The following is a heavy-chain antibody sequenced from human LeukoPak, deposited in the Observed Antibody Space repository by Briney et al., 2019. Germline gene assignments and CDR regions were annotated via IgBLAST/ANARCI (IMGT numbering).Heavy chain of an antibody. V-gene: IGHV4-39*01. CDR2: IYYSGGT. CDR1: GGSISSSSYY. Sequence: SETLSLTCTVSGGSISSSSYYWGWIRQPPGKGLEWIGSIYYSGGTYYNPSLKSRVTISVDTSKNQFSLKLSSVTAADTAVYYCASPFAFDIWGQGTMVTVSS. J-gene: IGHJ3*02. CDR3: ASPFAFDI.